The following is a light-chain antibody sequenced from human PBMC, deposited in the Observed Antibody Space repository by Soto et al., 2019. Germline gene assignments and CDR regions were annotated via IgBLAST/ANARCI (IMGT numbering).Light chain of an antibody. CDR2: DAS. V-gene: IGKV3-20*01. J-gene: IGKJ3*01. Sequence: EIVLTQSPGTLSLSPGERATLSCRASQSVSSSYLAWYQQKPGQAPRLLIYDASSRATGIPDRFSGSGSGTDFTLTISRLEPEDFAVYYCQQYGSSPSFTFGPGNKVYIK. CDR3: QQYGSSPSFT. CDR1: QSVSSSY.